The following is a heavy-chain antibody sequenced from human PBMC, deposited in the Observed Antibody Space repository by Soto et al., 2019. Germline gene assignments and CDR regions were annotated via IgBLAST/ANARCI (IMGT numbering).Heavy chain of an antibody. CDR2: IWYDGSNK. CDR3: ARDLEYYYGMDV. V-gene: IGHV3-33*01. Sequence: QVQLVESGGGVVQPGRSLRLSCAASGFTFSSYSMHWVRQAPGKGLEWVAVIWYDGSNKYYADSVKGRFTISRDNSKNTLYLQMNSLRAEDTAVYYCARDLEYYYGMDVWGQGTTVTVSS. J-gene: IGHJ6*02. CDR1: GFTFSSYS.